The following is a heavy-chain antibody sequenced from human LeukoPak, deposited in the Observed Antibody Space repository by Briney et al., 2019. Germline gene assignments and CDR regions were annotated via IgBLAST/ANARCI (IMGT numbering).Heavy chain of an antibody. CDR1: GYTFTGYY. V-gene: IGHV1-2*02. D-gene: IGHD3-3*01. J-gene: IGHJ6*03. Sequence: GASVKVSCKASGYTFTGYYMHWVRQAPGQGLEWMGWINPNSGGTNYAQKFQGRVTMTRDTSISTAYMELSRLRSEDTAVYYCARDRGGNLEWSYYYYMDVWGKGTTVTVSS. CDR2: INPNSGGT. CDR3: ARDRGGNLEWSYYYYMDV.